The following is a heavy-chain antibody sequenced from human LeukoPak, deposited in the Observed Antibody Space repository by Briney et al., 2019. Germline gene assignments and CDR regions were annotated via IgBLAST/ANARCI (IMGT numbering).Heavy chain of an antibody. CDR3: ARDRGSTTGTTGFDY. D-gene: IGHD1-1*01. V-gene: IGHV4-30-2*01. J-gene: IGHJ4*02. CDR1: GGSISSGGYY. CDR2: IYHSGST. Sequence: SQTLSLTCTVSGGSISSGGYYWSWIRQPPGKGLEWIGYIYHSGSTYYNPSLKSRVTTSVDRSKNQFSLKLSSVTAADTAVYYCARDRGSTTGTTGFDYWGQGTLVTVSS.